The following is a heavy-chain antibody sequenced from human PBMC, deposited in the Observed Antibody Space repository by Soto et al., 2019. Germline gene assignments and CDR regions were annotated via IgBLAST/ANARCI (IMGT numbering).Heavy chain of an antibody. D-gene: IGHD2-15*01. CDR2: MFYSGLT. CDR1: GYSVTSSDYY. CDR3: APLSVSLSGPYGIHV. J-gene: IGHJ6*02. V-gene: IGHV4-39*01. Sequence: PSETLSLTCSVSGYSVTSSDYYWAWIRQPPGKGLEWIGSMFYSGLTYYNPSLKSRVTLSVDTSKNQFSVRLNSVTAADTAVYYCAPLSVSLSGPYGIHVQGQVTTVTVSS.